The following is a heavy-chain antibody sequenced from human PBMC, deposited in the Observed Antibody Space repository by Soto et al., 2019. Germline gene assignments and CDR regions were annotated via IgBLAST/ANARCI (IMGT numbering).Heavy chain of an antibody. D-gene: IGHD6-19*01. CDR1: GFTFSNYA. J-gene: IGHJ4*02. V-gene: IGHV3-23*01. Sequence: GGSLRLSCAASGFTFSNYAVTWVRQAPGKGLEWVSGISGSGGSTYYADSVKGRFTISRDNSKNTMYLQMKSLRGEDTAVYYCAKGGGSGWYDYFDYWGQGTLVTVSS. CDR2: ISGSGGST. CDR3: AKGGGSGWYDYFDY.